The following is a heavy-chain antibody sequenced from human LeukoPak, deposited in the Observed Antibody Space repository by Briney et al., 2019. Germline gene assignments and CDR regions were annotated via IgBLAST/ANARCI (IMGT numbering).Heavy chain of an antibody. J-gene: IGHJ6*02. CDR1: GGSISSGGYS. CDR3: ARVPYRICSSTSCYGMDV. D-gene: IGHD2-2*01. Sequence: SETLSLTCAVSGGSISSGGYSWSWIRQPPGKGLEWIGYIYHSGSTYYNPSLKSRVTISVDRSKNQFSLKLSSVTAADTAVYYCARVPYRICSSTSCYGMDVWGQGTTVTVSS. CDR2: IYHSGST. V-gene: IGHV4-30-2*01.